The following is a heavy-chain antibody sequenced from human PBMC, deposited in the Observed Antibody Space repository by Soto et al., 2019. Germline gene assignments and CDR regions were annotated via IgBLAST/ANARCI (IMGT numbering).Heavy chain of an antibody. CDR3: ARSAYYDILTGYYNVMGY. CDR1: GFTFSSYA. CDR2: ISGSGSST. V-gene: IGHV3-23*01. D-gene: IGHD3-9*01. Sequence: GGSLRLSCAASGFTFSSYAMSWVRQATGKGLEWVSSISGSGSSTYYADSAKGRFTISRDNSKNTLYLQMNSLRSDDTAVYYCARSAYYDILTGYYNVMGYWGQGTLVTVSS. J-gene: IGHJ4*02.